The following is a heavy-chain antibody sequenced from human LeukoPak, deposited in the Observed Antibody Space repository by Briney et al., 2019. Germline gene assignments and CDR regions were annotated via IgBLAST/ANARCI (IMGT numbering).Heavy chain of an antibody. D-gene: IGHD4-23*01. J-gene: IGHJ4*02. V-gene: IGHV4-39*07. CDR2: IYYSGST. CDR3: ARARGGNVDY. Sequence: SETLSLTCTVYGGSISSSSYYWGWIRQPPGKGLEWIGSIYYSGSTYYNPSLKSRVTISVDTSKNQFSLKLSSVTAADTAVYYCARARGGNVDYWGQGTLVTVSS. CDR1: GGSISSSSYY.